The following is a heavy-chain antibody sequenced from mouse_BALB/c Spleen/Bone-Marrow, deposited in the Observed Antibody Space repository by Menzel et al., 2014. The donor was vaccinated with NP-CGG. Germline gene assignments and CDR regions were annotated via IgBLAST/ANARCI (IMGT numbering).Heavy chain of an antibody. D-gene: IGHD2-3*01. CDR2: ILPGSGNT. V-gene: IGHV1-9*01. CDR1: GYTFSSYW. CDR3: ARENDYWYFDV. Sequence: QAQLKKSGAELMKTGASVKISCKATGYTFSSYWIEWVKQRPGHGLEWIGEILPGSGNTNYNEKFKGKATFTADTSSNTAYMQLSSLTAEDSAVYYCARENDYWYFDVLVARTTPTVS. J-gene: IGHJ1*01.